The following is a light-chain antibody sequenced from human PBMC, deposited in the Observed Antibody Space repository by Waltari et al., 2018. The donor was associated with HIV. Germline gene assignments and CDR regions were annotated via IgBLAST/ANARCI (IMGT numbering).Light chain of an antibody. CDR1: SGSIARNY. V-gene: IGLV6-57*03. Sequence: NFMLTQPHSVSESPGKTVTISCTRSSGSIARNYVQWYPQRPGSAPTTVIYEDNQRPSGVPDRFSGSIDSSSNSASLTISGLKTEDEADYYCQSYDSSNQRVFGGGTKLTVL. CDR2: EDN. CDR3: QSYDSSNQRV. J-gene: IGLJ3*02.